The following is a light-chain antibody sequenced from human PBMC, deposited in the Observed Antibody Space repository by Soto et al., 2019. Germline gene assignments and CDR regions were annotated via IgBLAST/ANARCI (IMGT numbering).Light chain of an antibody. CDR1: QSVDSN. J-gene: IGKJ4*01. CDR2: GAS. Sequence: EIVMTQSPATLSVSPGERATLSCRASQSVDSNLAWYQQKPGQAPRLLIFGASTRDTGIPARFSGSGSGTDFTLTINSLQSADVGVYCCQQYDNWPVTFGGGTKLEIK. V-gene: IGKV3D-15*01. CDR3: QQYDNWPVT.